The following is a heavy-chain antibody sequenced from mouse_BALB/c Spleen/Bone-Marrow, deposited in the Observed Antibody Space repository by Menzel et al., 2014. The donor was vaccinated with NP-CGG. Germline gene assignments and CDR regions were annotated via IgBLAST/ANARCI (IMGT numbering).Heavy chain of an antibody. CDR2: IYPGDGET. V-gene: IGHV1-80*01. CDR1: GYPFSSYW. CDR3: ARKYGDY. J-gene: IGHJ2*01. D-gene: IGHD2-10*02. Sequence: QVQLQQSGAELVRPGSSVKISCKASGYPFSSYWMYWVKQRPGQGLEWIGQIYPGDGETNYNGKFKGNATLTADKSSGTAYMQLISLTSEDSAVYFCARKYGDYWGQGTTLTVSS.